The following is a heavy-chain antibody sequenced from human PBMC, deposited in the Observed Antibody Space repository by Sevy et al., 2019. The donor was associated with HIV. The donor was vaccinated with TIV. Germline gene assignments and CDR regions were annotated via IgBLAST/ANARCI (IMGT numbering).Heavy chain of an antibody. Sequence: ASVKVSCKASGYTFTSYDINWVRQATGRGLDWMGWMNPNSGNTGYAQKFQGRVTMTSNTSISTAYMELSSLRSEDTAVYYCARTLTPDAFDIWGQGTMVTVSS. D-gene: IGHD7-27*01. V-gene: IGHV1-8*01. CDR1: GYTFTSYD. CDR3: ARTLTPDAFDI. J-gene: IGHJ3*02. CDR2: MNPNSGNT.